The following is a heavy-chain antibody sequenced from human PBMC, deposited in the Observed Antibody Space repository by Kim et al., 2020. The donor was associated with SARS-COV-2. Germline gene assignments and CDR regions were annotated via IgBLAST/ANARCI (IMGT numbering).Heavy chain of an antibody. CDR2: IYYSGGT. Sequence: SETLSLICTVSGGSISSSSYYWGWIRQPPGKGLEWIGSIYYSGGTYYNPSPASRVTISVDTSKNQVSLKLSSVTAADTAVYYCASSHSGSGSLNAFDIWGQGTMVTVSS. CDR1: GGSISSSSYY. CDR3: ASSHSGSGSLNAFDI. J-gene: IGHJ3*02. V-gene: IGHV4-39*01. D-gene: IGHD3-10*01.